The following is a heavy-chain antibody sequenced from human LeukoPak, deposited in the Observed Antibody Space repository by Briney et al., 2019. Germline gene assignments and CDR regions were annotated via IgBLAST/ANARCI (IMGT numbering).Heavy chain of an antibody. CDR2: IGGRDGRT. CDR1: GFTFSTYA. J-gene: IGHJ6*03. V-gene: IGHV3-23*01. Sequence: GGSLRLSCAASGFTFSTYAMSWVRQAPGKGLEWVSLIGGRDGRTRYADSVKGRFTISRDNSKNTLYLEMNSLRADDTAVYYCAKDSSSYDWGYMDVWGKGTTVTISS. D-gene: IGHD3-22*01. CDR3: AKDSSSYDWGYMDV.